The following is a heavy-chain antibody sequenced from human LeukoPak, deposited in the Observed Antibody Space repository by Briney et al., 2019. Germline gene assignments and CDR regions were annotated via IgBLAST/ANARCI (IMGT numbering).Heavy chain of an antibody. J-gene: IGHJ4*02. CDR3: ARALGPIFGVVMKGFDY. Sequence: GGSLRLSCVASGFTFSSRDWMTWVRQAPGKGLEWVANIKQDGSEKNYVDSVKGRFTISRDNAENSLYLQMNSLRAEDTAVYYCARALGPIFGVVMKGFDYWGQGTLVTVSS. CDR1: GFTFSSRDW. V-gene: IGHV3-7*01. CDR2: IKQDGSEK. D-gene: IGHD3-3*01.